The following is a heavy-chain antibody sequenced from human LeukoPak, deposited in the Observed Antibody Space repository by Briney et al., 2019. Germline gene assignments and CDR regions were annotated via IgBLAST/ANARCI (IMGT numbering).Heavy chain of an antibody. Sequence: GGSLRLSCAASGFTFSSYAMSWVRQAPGKGLERVPAISGSGGSTYYADSVKGRFTISRDNSKNTLYLQMNSLRAEDTAVYYCAKDVSSWYYSEYFQHWGQGTLVTVSS. CDR1: GFTFSSYA. V-gene: IGHV3-23*01. CDR3: AKDVSSWYYSEYFQH. J-gene: IGHJ1*01. CDR2: ISGSGGST. D-gene: IGHD6-13*01.